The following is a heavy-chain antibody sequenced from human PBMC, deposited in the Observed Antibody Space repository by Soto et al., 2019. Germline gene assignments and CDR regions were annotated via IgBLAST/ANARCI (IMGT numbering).Heavy chain of an antibody. D-gene: IGHD3-9*01. Sequence: PETLSLTCTVSGGSISSSSYYWGWIRQPPGKGLEWIGSIYYSGSTYYNPSLKSRVTISVDTSKNQFSLKLSSVTAADTAVYYCARQDILTGYCDYWGQGTLVTVSS. CDR1: GGSISSSSYY. CDR2: IYYSGST. J-gene: IGHJ4*02. CDR3: ARQDILTGYCDY. V-gene: IGHV4-39*01.